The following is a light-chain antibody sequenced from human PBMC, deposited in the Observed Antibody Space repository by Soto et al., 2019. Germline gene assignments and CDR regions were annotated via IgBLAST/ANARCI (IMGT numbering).Light chain of an antibody. CDR3: QKYNGVPWT. CDR1: QGINNY. V-gene: IGKV1-27*01. J-gene: IGKJ1*01. CDR2: AAS. Sequence: DIQMTQSPSSLSASVGDRXXIXXXASQGINNYLAWYQHKPGKVPQLLIFAASTLQSGVPSRFSGSGSGTDFTLTISSLQPEDVATXYCQKYNGVPWTFGQGTKVEIK.